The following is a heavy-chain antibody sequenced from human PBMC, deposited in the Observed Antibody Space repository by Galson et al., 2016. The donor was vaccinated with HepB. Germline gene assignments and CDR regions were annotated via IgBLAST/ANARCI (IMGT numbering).Heavy chain of an antibody. CDR3: AREYLSGTETEFFQH. D-gene: IGHD6-13*01. CDR1: GYTFTGFY. V-gene: IGHV1-2*02. J-gene: IGHJ1*01. CDR2: INPNSSST. Sequence: SVKVSCKASGYTFTGFYMHWVRQAPGQGLEWMGWINPNSSSTHSAQKFQGRVSLTRDTSISTAYMELSRLRSDDTAVYYCAREYLSGTETEFFQHWGQGTLVTVSS.